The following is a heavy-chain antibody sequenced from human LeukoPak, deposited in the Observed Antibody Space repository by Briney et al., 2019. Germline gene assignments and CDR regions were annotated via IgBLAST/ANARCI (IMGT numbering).Heavy chain of an antibody. D-gene: IGHD6-19*01. V-gene: IGHV1-18*01. CDR2: ISAYNGNT. Sequence: ASVKVSCKASGYTFTSYGIGWVRQAPGQGLEWMGWISAYNGNTNYAQKLQGRVTMTTDTSTSTAYMELRSLRSDDTAVYYCARGGASGSGWPSYYYYYYGMDVWGQGTTVTVSS. CDR1: GYTFTSYG. J-gene: IGHJ6*02. CDR3: ARGGASGSGWPSYYYYYYGMDV.